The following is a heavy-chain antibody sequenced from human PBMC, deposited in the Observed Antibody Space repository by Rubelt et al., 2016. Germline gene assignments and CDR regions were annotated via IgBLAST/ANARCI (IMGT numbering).Heavy chain of an antibody. CDR1: GGTFSSYA. CDR2: IIPILGIA. V-gene: IGHV1-69*04. D-gene: IGHD6-6*01. J-gene: IGHJ6*02. Sequence: QVQLVQSGAEVKKPGSSVKVSCKASGGTFSSYAISWVRQAPGQGLEWMGRIIPILGIANYAQKFQGRVTITADKSTSTGYMGLSSLSAEDTAVYYCASSLPNLFGIAARDYYYYYGMDVWGQGTTVTVSS. CDR3: ASSLPNLFGIAARDYYYYYGMDV.